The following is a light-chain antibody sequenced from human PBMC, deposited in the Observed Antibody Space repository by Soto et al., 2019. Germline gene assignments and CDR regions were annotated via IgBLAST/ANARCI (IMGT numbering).Light chain of an antibody. V-gene: IGKV3-15*01. J-gene: IGKJ1*01. CDR2: GAS. Sequence: EIVMTQSPATLSVSPGGRATLSCRASQSISDTLAWYQQKPGQAPRLLIHGASTRATGFPARFSGSGSGTDFTITISSLQSEDFAVYYCQQYNNWPWTFGQGTKGESK. CDR1: QSISDT. CDR3: QQYNNWPWT.